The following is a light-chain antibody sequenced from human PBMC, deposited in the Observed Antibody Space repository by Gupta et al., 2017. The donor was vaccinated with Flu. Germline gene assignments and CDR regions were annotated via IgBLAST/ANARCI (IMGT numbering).Light chain of an antibody. CDR2: WAT. Sequence: SRGERATINCKSSQGVLYDTTKKDYVSWYQQKPGQPPKLLISWATTRESGVPDRFSASGSGTDFTLTIASLQAEDVAVYYCQQYYDVPFTFGGGTKVEIK. J-gene: IGKJ4*02. CDR1: QGVLYDTTKKDY. V-gene: IGKV4-1*01. CDR3: QQYYDVPFT.